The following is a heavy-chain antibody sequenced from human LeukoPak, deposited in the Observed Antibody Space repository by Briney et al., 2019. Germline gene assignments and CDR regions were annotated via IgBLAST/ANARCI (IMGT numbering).Heavy chain of an antibody. Sequence: GGSLRLSCEASGFTFSNYAMSWVRQAPGKGLEWVSGICGHGISIYYADSVKGRFTISRDNSKSTLYLVMNSLRAEDTAVYYCAKSANSGSYYRGYFDYWGQGTLVTVSS. CDR2: ICGHGISI. J-gene: IGHJ4*02. V-gene: IGHV3-23*01. D-gene: IGHD3-10*01. CDR3: AKSANSGSYYRGYFDY. CDR1: GFTFSNYA.